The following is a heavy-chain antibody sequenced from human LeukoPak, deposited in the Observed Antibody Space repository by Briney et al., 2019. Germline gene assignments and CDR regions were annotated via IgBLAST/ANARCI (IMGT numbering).Heavy chain of an antibody. CDR1: GFSFGNSW. Sequence: GGSLRLSCTASGFSFGNSWVTWVRQVPGKGLEWVANIKQDGIEKYYVDSMKGRSTISRDNAKNSLYLQMNSLRVEDTAVYYCARGGGSARYGNAFDIWGQGTLVTVSS. CDR2: IKQDGIEK. J-gene: IGHJ3*02. V-gene: IGHV3-7*01. CDR3: ARGGGSARYGNAFDI. D-gene: IGHD6-19*01.